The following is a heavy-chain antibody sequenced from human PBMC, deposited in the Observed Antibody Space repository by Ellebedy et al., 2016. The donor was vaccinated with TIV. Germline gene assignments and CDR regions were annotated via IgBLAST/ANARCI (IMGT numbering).Heavy chain of an antibody. CDR2: IDLADSYT. CDR1: GNSLTNSW. D-gene: IGHD3-16*01. CDR3: ARHGLEILGENWFDP. Sequence: GESLKISXEGSGNSLTNSWINWVRQMPGKGLEWMGKIDLADSYTIYNPSFRGHVTISFDKSISTAYLQWSSLKASDTAMYYCARHGLEILGENWFDPWGQGTLVTVSS. V-gene: IGHV5-10-1*01. J-gene: IGHJ5*02.